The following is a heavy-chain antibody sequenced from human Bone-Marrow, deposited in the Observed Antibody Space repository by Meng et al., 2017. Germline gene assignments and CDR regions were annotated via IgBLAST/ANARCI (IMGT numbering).Heavy chain of an antibody. Sequence: GSLRLSCAVYGGSFSGYYWSWIRQPPGKGLEWIGEINHSGSTNYNPSLKSRFTISVDTSKNQFSLKLSSVTAADTAVYYCARGTGGVVVVAAAPSTINYFDYWGQGTLVTVSS. CDR2: INHSGST. V-gene: IGHV4-34*01. CDR1: GGSFSGYY. J-gene: IGHJ4*02. D-gene: IGHD2-15*01. CDR3: ARGTGGVVVVAAAPSTINYFDY.